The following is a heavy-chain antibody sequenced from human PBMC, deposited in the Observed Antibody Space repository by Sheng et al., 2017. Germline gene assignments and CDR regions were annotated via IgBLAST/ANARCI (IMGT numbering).Heavy chain of an antibody. CDR2: IVPMFGTT. V-gene: IGHV1-69*13. CDR3: ATDPGGPLGP. J-gene: IGHJ5*02. Sequence: QVQLVQSGAEVKKPGSSVKVSCKASGGTFSNYAISWVRQAPGQGLEWMGGIVPMFGTTKYAQNFQGRVTITADESTSTAYMELTSLKSGDTAVYYCATDPGGPLGPWGQGTLVTVSS. CDR1: GGTFSNYA.